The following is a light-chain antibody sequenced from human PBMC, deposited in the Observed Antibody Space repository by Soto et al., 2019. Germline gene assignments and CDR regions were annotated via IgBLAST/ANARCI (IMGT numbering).Light chain of an antibody. Sequence: DIQMTQSPPSVSASVGDRVTITCRASQDVGKWLAWYQQKPGKAPTLLIHGASSLQSGVPPRYSGSGYGTDFTLTISSLEPEDFALYYCQQGSNWPITFGQGTRLEIK. CDR2: GAS. CDR1: QDVGKW. J-gene: IGKJ5*01. V-gene: IGKV1-12*01. CDR3: QQGSNWPIT.